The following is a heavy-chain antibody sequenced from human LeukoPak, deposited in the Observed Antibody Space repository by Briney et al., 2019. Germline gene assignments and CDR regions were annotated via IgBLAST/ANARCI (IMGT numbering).Heavy chain of an antibody. CDR1: GYTFTSYY. Sequence: ASVKVSCKASGYTFTSYYMHWVRQAPGQGLEWMGIINPSGGGTNYAQKFQGRVTMTRDTSISTAYMELSRLRSDDTAVYYCAREWGPYCSSTSCPYNWFDPWGQGTLVTVSS. J-gene: IGHJ5*02. CDR2: INPSGGGT. V-gene: IGHV1-2*02. CDR3: AREWGPYCSSTSCPYNWFDP. D-gene: IGHD2-2*01.